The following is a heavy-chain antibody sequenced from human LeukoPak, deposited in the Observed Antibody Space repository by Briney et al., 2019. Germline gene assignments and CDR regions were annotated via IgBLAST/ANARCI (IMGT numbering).Heavy chain of an antibody. CDR3: ARGGDSTGNGY. V-gene: IGHV4-61*02. Sequence: PSQTLSLTCTVSGVSISSGGYYWSWIRQPAGKGLEWIGRIYTSGSTNYNPSLKSRVTMSVDTSKNQFSLKLSSVTAADTAVYYCARGGDSTGNGYWGQGTLVTVSS. J-gene: IGHJ4*02. CDR2: IYTSGST. D-gene: IGHD2-2*01. CDR1: GVSISSGGYY.